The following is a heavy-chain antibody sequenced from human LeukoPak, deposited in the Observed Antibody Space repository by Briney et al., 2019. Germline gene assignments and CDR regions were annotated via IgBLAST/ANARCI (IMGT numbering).Heavy chain of an antibody. CDR3: ARVRFADERAWAY. V-gene: IGHV1-2*02. J-gene: IGHJ4*02. CDR2: ITPKSGDT. Sequence: ASVKVSRKASGYTFSDFYIHWVRQAPGQGLEYVGWITPKSGDTYSPQRFQGRVTMTRDASISTAYMELSSLRSDDTAVYFCARVRFADERAWAYWGQGTLVTVSS. D-gene: IGHD1-1*01. CDR1: GYTFSDFY.